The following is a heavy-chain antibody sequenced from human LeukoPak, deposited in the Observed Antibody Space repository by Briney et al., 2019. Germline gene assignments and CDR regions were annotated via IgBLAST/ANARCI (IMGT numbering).Heavy chain of an antibody. D-gene: IGHD4-17*01. CDR3: ARETSTGCFDY. CDR2: INPSGGST. V-gene: IGHV1-46*01. J-gene: IGHJ4*02. Sequence: GASVKVSCKASGYTFTSYYMHWVRQAPGQGLEWMGIINPSGGSTNYAQKFQGRVTMTRDTSTSTVYMELSSLRSEDTAVYYCARETSTGCFDYWGQGTLVTVPS. CDR1: GYTFTSYY.